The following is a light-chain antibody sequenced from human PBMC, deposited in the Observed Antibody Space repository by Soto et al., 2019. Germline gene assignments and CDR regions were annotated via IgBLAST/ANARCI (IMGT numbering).Light chain of an antibody. J-gene: IGLJ1*01. CDR1: TGAVTSGHY. V-gene: IGLV7-46*01. Sequence: QAVVTQGPSLTVSPGGTVTLTCGSSTGAVTSGHYPYWFQQKPGQAPRTLIYDTSNKHSWTPARFSGSLLGGKAALTLSGAQPEDEAEYYCLLSYSGAPYVFGTGTKLTVL. CDR3: LLSYSGAPYV. CDR2: DTS.